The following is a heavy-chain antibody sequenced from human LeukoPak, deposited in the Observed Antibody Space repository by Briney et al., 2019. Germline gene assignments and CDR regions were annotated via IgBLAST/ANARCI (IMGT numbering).Heavy chain of an antibody. V-gene: IGHV3-23*01. D-gene: IGHD1-26*01. CDR1: GFTFSSYA. CDR3: AKRVVVGATSPYSDFQH. CDR2: ISGIGGTT. J-gene: IGHJ1*01. Sequence: PGGSLRLSCAASGFTFSSYAMGWVRQAPGEGLEWVSAISGIGGTTHYADSVKGRFTISRDNSKNTLFLQMDSLRGEDTAVYYCAKRVVVGATSPYSDFQHWGQGTLVTVSS.